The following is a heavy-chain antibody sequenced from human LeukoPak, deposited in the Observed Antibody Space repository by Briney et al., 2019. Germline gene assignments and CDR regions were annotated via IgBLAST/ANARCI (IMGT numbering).Heavy chain of an antibody. CDR3: AKANCYDSSGPLDY. Sequence: AGGSLRLSCAASGFTFDDYAMHWVRQAPGKGLEWVSLISWDGGSTYYADSVKGRFTISRDNSKNSLYLQMNSLRAEDTALYYCAKANCYDSSGPLDYWGQGTLVTVSS. CDR2: ISWDGGST. V-gene: IGHV3-43D*03. D-gene: IGHD3-22*01. CDR1: GFTFDDYA. J-gene: IGHJ4*02.